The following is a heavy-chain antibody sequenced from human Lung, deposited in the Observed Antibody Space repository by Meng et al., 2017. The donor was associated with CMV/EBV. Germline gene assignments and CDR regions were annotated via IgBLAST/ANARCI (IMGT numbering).Heavy chain of an antibody. J-gene: IGHJ4*02. Sequence: QVPLVQSGSDLKKPGASVKVSCKVSGYSLNELSIHWVRQIPGKGFEWMGGFEPEDGKIIYAQKFMGRVTMTEDTSTDTAYMRLTTLRSDDTAVYYCATVHTSIFNLNNWGQGTLVTVSS. V-gene: IGHV1-24*01. CDR3: ATVHTSIFNLNN. CDR2: FEPEDGKI. D-gene: IGHD3-3*01. CDR1: GYSLNELS.